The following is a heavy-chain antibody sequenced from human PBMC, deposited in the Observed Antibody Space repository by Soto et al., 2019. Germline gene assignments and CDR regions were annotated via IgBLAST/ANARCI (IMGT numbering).Heavy chain of an antibody. CDR1: GGSFSGYY. CDR3: ARLGDYDYIWGSYRSLPRDY. CDR2: INHSGST. J-gene: IGHJ4*02. D-gene: IGHD3-16*02. Sequence: SETLSLTCAVYGGSFSGYYWSWIRQPPGKGLEWIGEINHSGSTNYNPSLKSRVTISVDTSKNQFSLKLSSVTAADTAVYYCARLGDYDYIWGSYRSLPRDYWGQGTLVTVSS. V-gene: IGHV4-34*01.